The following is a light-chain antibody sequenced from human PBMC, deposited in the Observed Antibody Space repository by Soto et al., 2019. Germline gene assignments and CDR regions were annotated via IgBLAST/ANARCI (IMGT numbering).Light chain of an antibody. CDR2: DXS. V-gene: IGKV3-11*01. J-gene: IGKJ1*01. CDR1: QSFSRY. Sequence: IVLTQSPATLSLSAGERATVPXRASQSFSRYLAWYQQQPGXAPSXXXADXSNMATGSPARLSGSGSGTDFTLTISSLDPEDFAVYYCQQRSNWPRTFGQGTKVDIK. CDR3: QQRSNWPRT.